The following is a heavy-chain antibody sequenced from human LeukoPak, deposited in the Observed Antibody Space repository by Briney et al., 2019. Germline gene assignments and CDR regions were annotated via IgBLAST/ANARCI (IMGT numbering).Heavy chain of an antibody. J-gene: IGHJ5*02. CDR1: GFKFSTYD. D-gene: IGHD4-11*01. CDR2: IGTVGDT. V-gene: IGHV3-13*01. CDR3: VRDLGTGSAYTNRFDT. Sequence: PGGSLRLSCTASGFKFSTYDMHWVRQPTGKALEWVSAIGTVGDTYYSDSAKGRFTISREDAKNSFCLQMNYLRAEDTAVYYCVRDLGTGSAYTNRFDTWGQGTLVTVSS.